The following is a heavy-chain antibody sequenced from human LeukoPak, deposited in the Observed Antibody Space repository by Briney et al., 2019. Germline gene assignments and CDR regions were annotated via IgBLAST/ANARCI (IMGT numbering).Heavy chain of an antibody. J-gene: IGHJ4*02. CDR1: GGSIGSYY. V-gene: IGHV4-59*12. CDR3: TRESIYGDSDY. CDR2: IYNSGST. Sequence: IPSETLSLTCTVSGGSIGSYYWSWIRQPPGKGLEWIGYIYNSGSTNSNPSLTSRVTMSVDTSKNQFSLKLRSVTAADTAVYYCTRESIYGDSDYWGQGTLVTVSS. D-gene: IGHD4-17*01.